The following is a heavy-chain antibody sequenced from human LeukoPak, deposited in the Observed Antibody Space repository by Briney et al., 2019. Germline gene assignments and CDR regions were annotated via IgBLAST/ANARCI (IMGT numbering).Heavy chain of an antibody. Sequence: GGSLRLSCAASGFTFSTYGMHWVRQAPGKGLEGVAFIRYDGSGYADSVKGRFTISRDNSKNTLYLQMNSLRAEDTAVYYCAKGEKMATTLDYWGQGTLVTVSS. D-gene: IGHD5-12*01. CDR1: GFTFSTYG. J-gene: IGHJ4*02. V-gene: IGHV3-30*02. CDR3: AKGEKMATTLDY. CDR2: IRYDGSG.